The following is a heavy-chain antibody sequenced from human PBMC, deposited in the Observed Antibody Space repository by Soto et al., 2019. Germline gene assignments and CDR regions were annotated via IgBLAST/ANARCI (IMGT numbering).Heavy chain of an antibody. D-gene: IGHD1-1*01. CDR1: GGTFSSYA. CDR2: IIPIFGTA. J-gene: IGHJ6*02. CDR3: ARRRDGYNSASGMDV. V-gene: IGHV1-69*13. Sequence: SVKVSCKASGGTFSSYAISWVRQAPGQGLEWMGGIIPIFGTANYAQKFQGRVMITADESTSTAYMELSSLRSEDTAVYYCARRRDGYNSASGMDVWGQGTTVTVSS.